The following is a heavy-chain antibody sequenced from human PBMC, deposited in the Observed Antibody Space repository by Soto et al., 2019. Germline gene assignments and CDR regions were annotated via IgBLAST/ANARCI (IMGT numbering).Heavy chain of an antibody. CDR1: GGSFSGYY. D-gene: IGHD2-15*01. CDR2: INHSGST. CDR3: ARGRVVVAATRLNWFDP. Sequence: SLTCAVYGGSFSGYYWSWIRQPPGKGLEWIGEINHSGSTKYNPSLKSRVTISVDTSNNQFSLKLSSVTAADTAVYYCARGRVVVAATRLNWFDPWGQGTLVTVSS. V-gene: IGHV4-34*01. J-gene: IGHJ5*02.